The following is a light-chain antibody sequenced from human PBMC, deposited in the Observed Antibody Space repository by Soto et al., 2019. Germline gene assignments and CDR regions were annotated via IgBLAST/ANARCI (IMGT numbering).Light chain of an antibody. CDR1: QSVSSNY. Sequence: EIVLTQSPGTLSLSLGERATLSCRASQSVSSNYVAWYQQKPGKAPSLLIYGTSNRATGIPDRFSGSGSGTDFSLTISRLEPEDFSVYYCQHYGSSPPDTFGQGTKLEIK. CDR2: GTS. V-gene: IGKV3-20*01. CDR3: QHYGSSPPDT. J-gene: IGKJ2*01.